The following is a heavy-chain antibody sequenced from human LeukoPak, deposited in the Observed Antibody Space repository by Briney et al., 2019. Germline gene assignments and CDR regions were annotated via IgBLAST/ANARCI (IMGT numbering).Heavy chain of an antibody. CDR1: GYTFTSYY. CDR2: INPSGGST. D-gene: IGHD6-6*01. V-gene: IGHV1-46*01. J-gene: IGHJ6*02. CDR3: ARDGYSSSSLPYYYYGMDV. Sequence: ASVKVSCKASGYTFTSYYMHWVRQAPGQGLEWMGIINPSGGSTSYAQKLQGRVTMTRDTSTSTVYMELSSLRSEDTAVYYCARDGYSSSSLPYYYYGMDVWGQGTTVTVPS.